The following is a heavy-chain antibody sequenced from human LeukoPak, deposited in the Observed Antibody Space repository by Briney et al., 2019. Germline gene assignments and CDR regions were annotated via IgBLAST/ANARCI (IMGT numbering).Heavy chain of an antibody. CDR2: FDPEEGET. CDR1: GHSLAELD. CDR3: AILPLTVVTPLDV. J-gene: IGHJ6*02. V-gene: IGHV1-24*01. Sequence: ASVKVSCKVSGHSLAELDMHWVRQAPGKGLEWVGGFDPEEGETFYAQEVLGRVSMTEDTSTDTAYTELSSLTSEDTAVYYCAILPLTVVTPLDVWGQGTTVTVSS. D-gene: IGHD4-23*01.